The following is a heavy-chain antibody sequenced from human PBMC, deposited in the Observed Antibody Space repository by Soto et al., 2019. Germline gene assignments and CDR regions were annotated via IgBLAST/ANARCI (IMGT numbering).Heavy chain of an antibody. J-gene: IGHJ6*02. V-gene: IGHV4-59*01. Sequence: SETLSLTCTVSGGSISSYYWSWIRQPPGKGLEWIGYIYYSGSTNYNPSLKSRVTISVDTSKNQFSLKLSSVTAADTAVYYCARGLTTDYDFWSGYSTYYYYGMDVWGQGTTVTVSS. CDR1: GGSISSYY. CDR3: ARGLTTDYDFWSGYSTYYYYGMDV. CDR2: IYYSGST. D-gene: IGHD3-3*01.